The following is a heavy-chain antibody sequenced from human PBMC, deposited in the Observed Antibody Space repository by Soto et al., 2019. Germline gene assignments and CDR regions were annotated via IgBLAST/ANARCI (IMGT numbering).Heavy chain of an antibody. CDR3: VRSPGPPGWFDP. D-gene: IGHD3-10*01. V-gene: IGHV3-23*01. Sequence: EVQLLESGGDLVQPGGSLRLSCAASGFTFSIYAMIWVRQAPGKGLEWVSAISGSGGSTYYADSVKGRFTISRDNSKSTLSLQMNSLRAEDTAVYYCVRSPGPPGWFDPWGQGTLVTVSS. J-gene: IGHJ5*02. CDR1: GFTFSIYA. CDR2: ISGSGGST.